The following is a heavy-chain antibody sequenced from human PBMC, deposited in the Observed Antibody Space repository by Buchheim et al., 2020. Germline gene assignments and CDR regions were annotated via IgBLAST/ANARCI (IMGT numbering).Heavy chain of an antibody. J-gene: IGHJ4*02. V-gene: IGHV3-7*01. CDR3: AREDWATYNNGWRVIDY. CDR2: IKKDESAK. Sequence: VQLVESGGGLVQPGGSLRLSCLASGIIFSNDWMGWVRQAPGKGLEWVADIKKDESAKYYVDSVKGRFTISRDNAKNSVYLQMNSLRTEDTAVYYCAREDWATYNNGWRVIDYWGQGIL. D-gene: IGHD6-19*01. CDR1: GIIFSNDW.